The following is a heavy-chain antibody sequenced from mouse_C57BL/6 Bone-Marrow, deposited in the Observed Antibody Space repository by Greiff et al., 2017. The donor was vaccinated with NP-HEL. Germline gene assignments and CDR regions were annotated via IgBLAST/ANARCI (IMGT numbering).Heavy chain of an antibody. CDR2: IDPENGDT. J-gene: IGHJ1*03. CDR3: TYWYFDV. V-gene: IGHV14-4*01. CDR1: GFNIKDDY. Sequence: VQLKQSGAELVRPGASVKLSCTASGFNIKDDYMHWVKQRPEQGLEWIGWIDPENGDTEYASKFQGKATITADTSSNTAYLQLSSLTSEDTADYYCTYWYFDVWGTGTTVTVSS.